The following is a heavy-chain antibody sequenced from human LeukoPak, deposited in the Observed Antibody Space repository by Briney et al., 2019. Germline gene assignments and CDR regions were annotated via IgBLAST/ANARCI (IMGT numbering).Heavy chain of an antibody. CDR1: GGSISSYY. V-gene: IGHV4-4*07. Sequence: PSETLSLTCTVSGGSISSYYWSWIRQPAGKGLEWIGRTYTSGSTNYNPSLKSRVTMSVDTSKNQFSLKLSSVTAADTAVYYCARDGSDYNKYYYYYGMDVWGQGTTVTVSS. CDR2: TYTSGST. CDR3: ARDGSDYNKYYYYYGMDV. D-gene: IGHD4-11*01. J-gene: IGHJ6*02.